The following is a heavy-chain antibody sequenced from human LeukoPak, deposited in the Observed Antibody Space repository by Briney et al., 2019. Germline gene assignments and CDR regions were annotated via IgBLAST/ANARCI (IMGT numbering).Heavy chain of an antibody. CDR3: AHDYYGSGSYSHGVFDY. CDR1: GFTFSCYA. Sequence: GRSLRLSCAASGFTFSCYAMSWVRQAPGKGLEWVSAISGSGGSTYYADSVKGRFTISRDNSKNTLYLQMNSLRAEDTAVYYCAHDYYGSGSYSHGVFDYWGQGTLVTVSS. J-gene: IGHJ4*02. D-gene: IGHD3-10*01. V-gene: IGHV3-23*01. CDR2: ISGSGGST.